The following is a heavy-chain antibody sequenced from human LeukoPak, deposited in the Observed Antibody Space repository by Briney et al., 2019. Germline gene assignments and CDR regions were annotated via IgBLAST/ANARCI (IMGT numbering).Heavy chain of an antibody. CDR1: GFTFSAYG. V-gene: IGHV3-9*01. CDR3: AKDRGAVAVYYFDY. D-gene: IGHD6-19*01. J-gene: IGHJ4*02. CDR2: ISWNSGSI. Sequence: SGGSLRLSCAASGFTFSAYGMHWVRQAPGKGLEWVSGISWNSGSIGYADSVKGRFTISRDNAKNSLYLQMNSLRAEDTALYYCAKDRGAVAVYYFDYWGQGTLVTVSS.